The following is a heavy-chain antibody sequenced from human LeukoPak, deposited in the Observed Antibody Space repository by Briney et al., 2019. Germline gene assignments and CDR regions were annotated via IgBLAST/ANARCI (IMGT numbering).Heavy chain of an antibody. J-gene: IGHJ3*01. V-gene: IGHV3-7*01. CDR1: GFTLNSYL. CDR2: IKKDGSEE. D-gene: IGHD1-14*01. Sequence: PGGSLILSCAASGFTLNSYLMSWVRQAPGRGLEWVANIKKDGSEESYLDSVKGRFTVSRDNAKNSLFLQMNSLRGEDTAVYYCARSNPNRNALDLWGQGTMVTISS. CDR3: ARSNPNRNALDL.